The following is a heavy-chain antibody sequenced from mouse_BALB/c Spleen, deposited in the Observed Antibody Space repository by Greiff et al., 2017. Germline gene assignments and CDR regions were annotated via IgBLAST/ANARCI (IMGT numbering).Heavy chain of an antibody. CDR1: GFTFSNYW. CDR3: TRHYYGPSMDY. Sequence: EVKVEESGGGLVQPGGSMKLSCVASGFTFSNYWMNWVRQSPEKGLEWVAEIRLKSNNYATHYAESVKGRFTISSDDSKSSVYLQMNNLRAEDTGIYYCTRHYYGPSMDYWGQGTSVTVSS. J-gene: IGHJ4*01. D-gene: IGHD1-1*01. CDR2: IRLKSNNYAT. V-gene: IGHV6-6*02.